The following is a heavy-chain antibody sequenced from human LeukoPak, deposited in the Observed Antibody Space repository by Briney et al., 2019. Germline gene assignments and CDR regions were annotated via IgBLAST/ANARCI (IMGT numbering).Heavy chain of an antibody. V-gene: IGHV1-69*13. CDR3: ARDVTMVREVIVHYYGMDV. CDR2: IIPIFGTA. D-gene: IGHD3-10*01. CDR1: GGTFSSYA. J-gene: IGHJ6*02. Sequence: ASVKVSCKASGGTFSSYAISWVRQAPGQGLEWMGGIIPIFGTANYAQKFQGRVTITADESTSTAYMELSSLRSEDTAVYYCARDVTMVREVIVHYYGMDVWGQGTTVTVSS.